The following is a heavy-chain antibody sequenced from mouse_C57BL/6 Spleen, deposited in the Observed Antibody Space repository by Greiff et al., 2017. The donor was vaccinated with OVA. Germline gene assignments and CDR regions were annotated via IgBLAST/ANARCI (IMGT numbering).Heavy chain of an antibody. CDR2: ISSGSSTI. Sequence: EVKVVESGGGLVKPGGSLKLSCAASGFTFSDYGMHWVRQAPEKGLEWVAYISSGSSTIYYADTVKGRFTISRDNAKNTLFLQMTSLRSEDTAMYYCASSITTVPYYAMDYWGQGTSVTVSS. CDR3: ASSITTVPYYAMDY. D-gene: IGHD1-1*01. J-gene: IGHJ4*01. CDR1: GFTFSDYG. V-gene: IGHV5-17*01.